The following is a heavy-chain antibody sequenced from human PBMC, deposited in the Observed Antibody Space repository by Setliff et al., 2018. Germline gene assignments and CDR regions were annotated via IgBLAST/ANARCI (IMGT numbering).Heavy chain of an antibody. J-gene: IGHJ4*02. Sequence: SVKVSCKASGYIFTTYAIGWMRQAPGQGLEWMGGIMPIFGTTNYAQKFQGRVTIITDESTSTAYMELSSLRSEDTAVYYCARERGYYLDSTNYYYYFDYWGQGTLVTVSS. CDR3: ARERGYYLDSTNYYYYFDY. V-gene: IGHV1-69*05. CDR2: IMPIFGTT. D-gene: IGHD3-22*01. CDR1: GYIFTTYA.